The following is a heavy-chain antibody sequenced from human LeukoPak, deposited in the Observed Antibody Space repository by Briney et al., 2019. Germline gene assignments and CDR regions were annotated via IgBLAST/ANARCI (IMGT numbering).Heavy chain of an antibody. CDR1: GSSISSSSEY. V-gene: IGHV4-39*01. J-gene: IGHJ4*02. CDR2: IYYSGTT. Sequence: SETLSLTCTISGSSISSSSEYCGWIRQPPGKGLEWIGNIYYSGTTYYNPSLKSRVTISVDTSKSQFSLKLSSVTAADTAVYYCARPYGGNPGYFDYWGQGTLVTVSS. D-gene: IGHD4-23*01. CDR3: ARPYGGNPGYFDY.